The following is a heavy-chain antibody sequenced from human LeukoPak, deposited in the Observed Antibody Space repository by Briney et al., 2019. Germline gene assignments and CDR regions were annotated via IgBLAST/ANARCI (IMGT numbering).Heavy chain of an antibody. D-gene: IGHD5-12*01. Sequence: PGGSLRLSCAASGFTFSSYEMNWVRQAPGRGLEWVSYFSSSGSTIYYADPVKGRFTISRDNARNSLYLQMNSLRAEDTAVYYCARVGLSVATIITSWFDPWGQGTLVTVSS. CDR3: ARVGLSVATIITSWFDP. CDR1: GFTFSSYE. V-gene: IGHV3-48*03. J-gene: IGHJ5*02. CDR2: FSSSGSTI.